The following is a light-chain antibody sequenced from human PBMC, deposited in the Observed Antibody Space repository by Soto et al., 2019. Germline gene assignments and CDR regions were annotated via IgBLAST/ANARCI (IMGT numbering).Light chain of an antibody. CDR1: QSVNSN. J-gene: IGKJ4*01. CDR3: QQYNVWPLT. Sequence: EIVMTQSPVTLSVPPGDRATLSCRASQSVNSNLAWYQQKPGQTPKLLIYVASTRATGIPARFSGSGSGTYFTLTINSLQSEDFAVYYCQQYNVWPLTFGGGTKVEFK. V-gene: IGKV3-15*01. CDR2: VAS.